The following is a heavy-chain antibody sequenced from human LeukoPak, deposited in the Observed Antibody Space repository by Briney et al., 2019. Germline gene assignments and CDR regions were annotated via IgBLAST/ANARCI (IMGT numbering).Heavy chain of an antibody. D-gene: IGHD6-19*01. J-gene: IGHJ4*02. CDR1: GGSISSGDYY. V-gene: IGHV4-30-4*01. Sequence: SQTLSLTCTVSGGSISSGDYYWSWIRQPPGKGLEWIGYIYYSGSTYYNPSLKSRVTISVDTSKNQFSLKLSSVTVADTAVYYCARAETGIAVAGTSFDYWGQGTLVTVSS. CDR3: ARAETGIAVAGTSFDY. CDR2: IYYSGST.